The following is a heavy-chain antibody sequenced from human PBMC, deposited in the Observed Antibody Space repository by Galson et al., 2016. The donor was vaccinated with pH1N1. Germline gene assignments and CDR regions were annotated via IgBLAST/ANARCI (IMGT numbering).Heavy chain of an antibody. D-gene: IGHD3-22*01. J-gene: IGHJ5*02. CDR2: IYYSGST. Sequence: LSLTCTVSGGSISSGGYYWSWIRQHPGKGLEGIVYIYYSGSTYYNPSLTSRVIISVDTSKNQFSLNLSSVTAADTAVYYCVRAYYDSSPRNWFDPWGQGTLVTVSS. CDR1: GGSISSGGYY. V-gene: IGHV4-31*03. CDR3: VRAYYDSSPRNWFDP.